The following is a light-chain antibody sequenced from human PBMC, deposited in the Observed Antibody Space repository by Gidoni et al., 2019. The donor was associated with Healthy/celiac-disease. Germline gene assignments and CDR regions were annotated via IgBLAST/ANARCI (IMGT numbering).Light chain of an antibody. J-gene: IGKJ3*01. CDR1: QDISNY. CDR2: DAS. Sequence: DIQMTQSPSSLSASVGDRVTITCPASQDISNYLNWYQQKPGKAPKLLIYDASNLETGGPSRFSGIGSGTDFTFTISSLQPEDIATYYCQQYDNLPFTFGPXTQVEIK. CDR3: QQYDNLPFT. V-gene: IGKV1-33*01.